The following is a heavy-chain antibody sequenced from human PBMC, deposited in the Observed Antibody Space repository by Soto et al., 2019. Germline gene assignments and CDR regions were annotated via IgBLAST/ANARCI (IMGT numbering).Heavy chain of an antibody. V-gene: IGHV1-69*13. CDR3: AREGGGYYGSGSYRRYYGMDV. CDR2: IIPIFGTA. CDR1: GGTFSSYA. J-gene: IGHJ6*02. Sequence: GASVKVSCKXSGGTFSSYAISWVRQAPGQGLEWMGGIIPIFGTANYAQKFQGRVTITADESTSTAYMELSSLRSEDTAVYYCAREGGGYYGSGSYRRYYGMDVWGQGTTVTVSS. D-gene: IGHD3-10*01.